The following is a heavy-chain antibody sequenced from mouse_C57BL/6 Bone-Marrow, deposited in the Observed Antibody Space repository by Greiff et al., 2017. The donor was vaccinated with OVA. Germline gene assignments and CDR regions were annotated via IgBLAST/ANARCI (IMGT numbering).Heavy chain of an antibody. V-gene: IGHV1-69*01. CDR2: IEPSDSYT. CDR1: GYTFTSYW. J-gene: IGHJ2*01. D-gene: IGHD2-5*01. CDR3: ARSPSYYSNYVGY. Sequence: QVQLQQPGAELVMPGASVKLSCKASGYTFTSYWMHWVKQRPGQGLEWIGEIEPSDSYTNYNQKFKGKSTLTVDKSSSTAYMQLSSLTSEDSAVYYGARSPSYYSNYVGYWGQGTTLTVSS.